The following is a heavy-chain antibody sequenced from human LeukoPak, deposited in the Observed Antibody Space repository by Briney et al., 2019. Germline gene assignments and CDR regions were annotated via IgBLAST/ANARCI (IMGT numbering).Heavy chain of an antibody. V-gene: IGHV4-34*01. CDR2: INHSGST. CDR1: GGSISSDH. J-gene: IGHJ5*02. Sequence: SETLSLTCSVSGGSISSDHWSWIRQPPGKGLEWIGEINHSGSTNYNPSLKSRVTISVDTSKNQFSLKLSSVTAADTAVYYCARLGAVRFDPWGQGALVTVSS. D-gene: IGHD3-16*01. CDR3: ARLGAVRFDP.